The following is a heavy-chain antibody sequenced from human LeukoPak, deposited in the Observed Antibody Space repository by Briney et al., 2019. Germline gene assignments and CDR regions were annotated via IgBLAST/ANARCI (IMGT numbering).Heavy chain of an antibody. CDR2: INQDESEA. CDR1: GFIFSRDW. J-gene: IGHJ3*02. D-gene: IGHD3-10*01. Sequence: GGSLRLSCAASGFIFSRDWMSWVRQAPGRGLEWVANINQDESEAFSVDSVKGRFTISRDNAKNSLYLQMNSLRAEDTAVYYCARAYGSGSPGAFDIWGQGTMVTVSS. V-gene: IGHV3-7*01. CDR3: ARAYGSGSPGAFDI.